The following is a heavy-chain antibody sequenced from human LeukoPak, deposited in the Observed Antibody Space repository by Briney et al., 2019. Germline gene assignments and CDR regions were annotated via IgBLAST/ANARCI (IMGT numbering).Heavy chain of an antibody. CDR2: IIPIFGTA. CDR1: GGTFSSYA. Sequence: GASVKVSCKASGGTFSSYAISWVRQAPGQGLEWMGGIIPIFGTANYAQKFQGRVTITADDSTSTAYMELSSLRSEDTAVYYCATVEMATLGAYYYYMDVWGKGTTVTISS. V-gene: IGHV1-69*13. J-gene: IGHJ6*03. CDR3: ATVEMATLGAYYYYMDV. D-gene: IGHD5-24*01.